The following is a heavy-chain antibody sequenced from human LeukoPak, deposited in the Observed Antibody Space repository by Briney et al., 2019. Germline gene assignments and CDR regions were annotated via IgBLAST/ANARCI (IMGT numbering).Heavy chain of an antibody. CDR2: ISSGGGSI. CDR1: GFTFSSYT. J-gene: IGHJ4*02. D-gene: IGHD4/OR15-4a*01. V-gene: IGHV3-48*02. Sequence: GGSLRLSCAASGFTFSSYTMDWVRQAPGQGLEWVPYISSGGGSIFYADSVKGRFSISRDDAKNSLYLQMNSLRDDDTAVYFCAREVRGTYLDYWGQGTLVTVSS. CDR3: AREVRGTYLDY.